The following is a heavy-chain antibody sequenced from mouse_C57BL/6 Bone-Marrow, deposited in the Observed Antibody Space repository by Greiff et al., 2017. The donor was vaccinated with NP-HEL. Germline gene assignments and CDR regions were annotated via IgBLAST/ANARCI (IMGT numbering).Heavy chain of an antibody. CDR1: GYTFTSYW. Sequence: QVQLQQPGAELVRPGSSVKLSCKASGYTFTSYWMDWVKQRPGQGLEWIGNIYPSDSETHYNQKFKDKATLTVDKSSSTAYMQLSSLTSEDSAIYFCALYDGYWGPDYWGQGTTLTVSS. V-gene: IGHV1-61*01. J-gene: IGHJ2*01. CDR2: IYPSDSET. D-gene: IGHD2-3*01. CDR3: ALYDGYWGPDY.